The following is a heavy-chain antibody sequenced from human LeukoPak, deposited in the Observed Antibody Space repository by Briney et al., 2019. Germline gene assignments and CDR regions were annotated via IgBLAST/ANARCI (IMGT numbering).Heavy chain of an antibody. D-gene: IGHD2-2*01. J-gene: IGHJ5*02. V-gene: IGHV4-34*01. CDR3: ARAGIVVVPAAYNWFDP. CDR2: INHGGST. CDR1: GGSFSGYY. Sequence: SETLSLTCAVYGGSFSGYYWSWIRQPPGKGLEWIGEINHGGSTNYNPSLKSRVTISVDTSKNQFSLKLSSVTAADTAVYYCARAGIVVVPAAYNWFDPWGQGTLVTVSS.